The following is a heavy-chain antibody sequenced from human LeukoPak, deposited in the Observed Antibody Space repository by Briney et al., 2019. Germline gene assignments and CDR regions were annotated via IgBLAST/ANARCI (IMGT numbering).Heavy chain of an antibody. Sequence: SETLSLTCTVSSGSFSSYYWSWIRQPPGKGLEWIGYIYYSGSTNYNPSLKSRVTISVDTSKNQFSLKLSSVTAADTAVYYCARVYYSSSYDYWYFDLWGRGTLVTVSS. CDR3: ARVYYSSSYDYWYFDL. V-gene: IGHV4-59*01. J-gene: IGHJ2*01. CDR2: IYYSGST. D-gene: IGHD6-13*01. CDR1: SGSFSSYY.